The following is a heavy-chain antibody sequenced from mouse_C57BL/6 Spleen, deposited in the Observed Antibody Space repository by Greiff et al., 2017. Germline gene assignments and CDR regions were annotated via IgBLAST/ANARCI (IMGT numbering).Heavy chain of an antibody. V-gene: IGHV5-16*01. CDR1: GFTFSDYY. CDR3: ARGGQGDYAMDY. CDR2: INYDGSST. D-gene: IGHD3-3*01. J-gene: IGHJ4*01. Sequence: DVHLVESEGGLVQPGSSMKLSCTASGFTFSDYYMAWVRQVPEKGLEWVANINYDGSSTYYLDSLKSRFIISRDNAKNILYLQMSSLKSEDTATYYCARGGQGDYAMDYWDQGASVTVSS.